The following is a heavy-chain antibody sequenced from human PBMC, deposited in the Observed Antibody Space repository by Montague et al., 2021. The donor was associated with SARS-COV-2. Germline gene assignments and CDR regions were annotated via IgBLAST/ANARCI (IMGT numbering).Heavy chain of an antibody. J-gene: IGHJ4*02. CDR3: AGGRTLNILWFSELLGLCY. D-gene: IGHD3-10*01. Sequence: SETLSLTCTVSGASINSYSWSWIRQPPGKGLEWIGHIYSSGITNYSPSLKSRVAISLDTSKSQFSLKLRSVTAADTAVYYCAGGRTLNILWFSELLGLCYWGQGTLVTVSS. V-gene: IGHV4-59*12. CDR1: GASINSYS. CDR2: IYSSGIT.